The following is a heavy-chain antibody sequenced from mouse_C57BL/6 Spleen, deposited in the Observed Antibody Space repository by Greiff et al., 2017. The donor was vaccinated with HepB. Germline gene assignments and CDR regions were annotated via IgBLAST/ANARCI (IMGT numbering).Heavy chain of an antibody. CDR1: GYTFTDYY. CDR2: INPNNGGT. Sequence: EVQLQQSGPELVKPGASVKISCKASGYTFTDYYMNWVKQSHGKSLEWIGDINPNNGGTSYNQKFKGKATLTVDKSSSTAYMELRSLTSEDSAVYYCARWPYYYSSSFYWYFDVWGTGTTVTVSS. V-gene: IGHV1-26*01. D-gene: IGHD1-1*01. CDR3: ARWPYYYSSSFYWYFDV. J-gene: IGHJ1*03.